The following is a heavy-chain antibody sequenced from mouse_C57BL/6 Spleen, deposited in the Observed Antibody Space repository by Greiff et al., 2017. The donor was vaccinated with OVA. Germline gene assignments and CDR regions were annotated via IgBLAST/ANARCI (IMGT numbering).Heavy chain of an antibody. CDR3: ARDGIWSDFDY. J-gene: IGHJ2*01. D-gene: IGHD2-1*01. CDR1: GYAFSSYW. Sequence: VQVVESGAELVKPGASVKISCKASGYAFSSYWMNWVKQRPGKGLEWIGQIYPGDGDTNYNGKFKGKATLTADKSSSTAYMQLSSLTSEDSAVYFCARDGIWSDFDYWGQGTTLTVSS. CDR2: IYPGDGDT. V-gene: IGHV1-80*01.